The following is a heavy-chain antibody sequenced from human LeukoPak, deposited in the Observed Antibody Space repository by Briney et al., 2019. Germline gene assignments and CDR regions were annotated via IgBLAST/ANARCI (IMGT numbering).Heavy chain of an antibody. CDR3: ARGDGYSYGYLGY. CDR2: INPNSGSR. V-gene: IGHV1-2*02. Sequence: GASVKVSCKAFGYTFTGYYVHWVRQAPGHGLEWMGWINPNSGSRSYAQKFQGRVTMTRDTSISTAYMELSRLKSDDTAVYYCARGDGYSYGYLGYWGQGTLVTVSS. J-gene: IGHJ4*02. CDR1: GYTFTGYY. D-gene: IGHD5-18*01.